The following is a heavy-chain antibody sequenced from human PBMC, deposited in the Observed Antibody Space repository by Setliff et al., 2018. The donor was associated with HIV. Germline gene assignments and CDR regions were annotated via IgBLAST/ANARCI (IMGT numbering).Heavy chain of an antibody. Sequence: PGGSLRLSCAASGFTFSNAWMSWVRQAPGKGLEWISYISTSATYPNYADSVKGRFTISRDNSKNMLYLQMNSLRAEDTAVYYCAKGQDGLRYNWFDPWGHGTLVTVSS. J-gene: IGHJ5*02. CDR1: GFTFSNAW. CDR2: ISTSATYP. V-gene: IGHV3-11*05. CDR3: AKGQDGLRYNWFDP.